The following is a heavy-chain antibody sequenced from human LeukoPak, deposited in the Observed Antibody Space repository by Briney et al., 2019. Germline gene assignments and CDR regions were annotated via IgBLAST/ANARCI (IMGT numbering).Heavy chain of an antibody. J-gene: IGHJ4*02. CDR2: MNPNSGNT. CDR3: ARTLYCTIASCSYYFDS. CDR1: GYTFTNHD. V-gene: IGHV1-8*01. Sequence: GASVKVSCKASGYTFTNHDINWVRQATGQGLEWMGWMNPNSGNTGYAQKFQGRVTMTRDTSINTAYMELSSLRSEDTAVYFCARTLYCTIASCSYYFDSWGQGTLVTVSS. D-gene: IGHD2-2*01.